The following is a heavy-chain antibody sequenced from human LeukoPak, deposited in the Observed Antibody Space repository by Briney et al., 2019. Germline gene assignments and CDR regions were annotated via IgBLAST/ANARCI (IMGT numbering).Heavy chain of an antibody. CDR2: ISTSGSTI. V-gene: IGHV3-11*01. D-gene: IGHD3-10*01. J-gene: IGHJ4*02. CDR1: GFTFSDYY. Sequence: PGGSLRLSCAASGFTFSDYYMSWIRQAPGKGLEWVSYISTSGSTIYYADSVKGRFTISRDNAKNSLYLQMNSLRAEDTAFYYCARDDYGSGSWNDYWGQGTLVTVSS. CDR3: ARDDYGSGSWNDY.